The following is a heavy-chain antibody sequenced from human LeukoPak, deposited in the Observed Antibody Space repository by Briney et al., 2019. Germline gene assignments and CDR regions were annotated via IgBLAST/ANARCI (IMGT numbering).Heavy chain of an antibody. CDR2: IWYDGSNK. V-gene: IGHV3-33*01. CDR1: GFTFSSYG. J-gene: IGHJ4*02. D-gene: IGHD6-13*01. CDR3: ARVVEYSSSWFDY. Sequence: GGSLRLSCAASGFTFSSYGMHWVRQAPGKGLEWVAFIWYDGSNKYYADSVKGRFTISRDNSKNTLYLQMNSLRAEDTAVYYCARVVEYSSSWFDYWGQGTLVTVSS.